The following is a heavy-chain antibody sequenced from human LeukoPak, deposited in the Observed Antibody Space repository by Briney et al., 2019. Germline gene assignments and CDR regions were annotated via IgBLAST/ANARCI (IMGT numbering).Heavy chain of an antibody. CDR2: ISSSSSYI. CDR1: GFTFSSYS. D-gene: IGHD2-15*01. Sequence: GGSLRLSCAASGFTFSSYSMNWVRQAPGKGLEWVSSISSSSSYIYYADSVKGRFTISRDNAKNSLYLQMNSLRAEDTAVYYCARGYCSGGSCYIPYYFDYWGQGTLVTVSS. CDR3: ARGYCSGGSCYIPYYFDY. J-gene: IGHJ4*02. V-gene: IGHV3-21*01.